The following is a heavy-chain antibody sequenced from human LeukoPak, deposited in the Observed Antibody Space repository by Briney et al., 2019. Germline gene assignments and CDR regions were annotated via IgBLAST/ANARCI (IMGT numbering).Heavy chain of an antibody. V-gene: IGHV3-30*02. J-gene: IGHJ3*02. CDR3: AKGRMVYAIMHAFDI. D-gene: IGHD2-8*01. CDR1: GFTFSSYG. CDR2: IRYDGSNK. Sequence: PGGSLRLSCAASGFTFSSYGMHWVRQAPGKGLEWVAFIRYDGSNKYYADSVKGRFTISRDNSKNTLYLQMNSLRAEDTAVYYCAKGRMVYAIMHAFDIWGQGTMVTVSS.